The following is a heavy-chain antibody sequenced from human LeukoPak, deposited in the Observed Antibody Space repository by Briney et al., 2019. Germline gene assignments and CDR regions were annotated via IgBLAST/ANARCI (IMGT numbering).Heavy chain of an antibody. V-gene: IGHV3-23*01. CDR1: GFTFSGYA. CDR3: AKDPVFRGYDLPSERAYYYYYGMDV. CDR2: ISGSGGST. J-gene: IGHJ6*02. D-gene: IGHD5-12*01. Sequence: GGSLRLSCAASGFTFSGYAMSWARQAPGKGLEWVSAISGSGGSTYYADSVKGRFTISRDNSKNTLYLQMNSLRAEDTAVYYCAKDPVFRGYDLPSERAYYYYYGMDVWGQGTTVTVSS.